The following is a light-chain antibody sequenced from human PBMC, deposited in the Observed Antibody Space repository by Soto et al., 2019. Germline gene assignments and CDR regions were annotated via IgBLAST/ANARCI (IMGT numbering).Light chain of an antibody. Sequence: SYEQTQPPSVSVAPGQTARITCGGNNIGAYSVYWYQQKPGQAPVLVVYDDTNRPSGIPGRFSGSNSGNTATLTISSVEAGDEAAYYCQVWDSDSDPSYVFGGGTKSPS. CDR2: DDT. J-gene: IGLJ1*01. CDR3: QVWDSDSDPSYV. CDR1: NIGAYS. V-gene: IGLV3-21*02.